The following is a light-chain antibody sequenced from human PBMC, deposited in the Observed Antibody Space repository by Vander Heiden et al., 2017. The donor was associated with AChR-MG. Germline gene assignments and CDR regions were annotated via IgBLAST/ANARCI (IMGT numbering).Light chain of an antibody. Sequence: QSVLTQPPSASGTPGQRVTISCSGSRPNIGSNTVNWYQQLPGTAPKLLIYSNNQRPSGVPDRFSGSKSGSSASLAISGLQSEDEADYYCAAWDDSLNGQVVFGGGTKLTVL. CDR1: RPNIGSNT. V-gene: IGLV1-44*01. J-gene: IGLJ2*01. CDR2: SNN. CDR3: AAWDDSLNGQVV.